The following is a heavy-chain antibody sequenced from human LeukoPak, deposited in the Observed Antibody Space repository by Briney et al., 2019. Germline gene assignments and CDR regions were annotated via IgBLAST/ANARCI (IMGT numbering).Heavy chain of an antibody. J-gene: IGHJ6*02. Sequence: GGSLRLSCAASGFTFSSYLMCWVREAPGRGLEWVSNIKQDGSEKYYVDSVKGRFTISRDNAKNSLYLQMNSLRAEDTAVYYCARDNSNPRDYYYYGMDVWGQGTTVTVSS. CDR2: IKQDGSEK. CDR3: ARDNSNPRDYYYYGMDV. CDR1: GFTFSSYL. V-gene: IGHV3-7*01. D-gene: IGHD4-11*01.